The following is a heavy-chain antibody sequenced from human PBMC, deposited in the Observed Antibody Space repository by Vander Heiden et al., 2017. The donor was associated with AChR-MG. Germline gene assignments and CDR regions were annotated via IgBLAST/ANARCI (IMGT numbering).Heavy chain of an antibody. V-gene: IGHV3-53*01. CDR2: IYSGGST. CDR1: GFTVSSNY. J-gene: IGHJ6*02. Sequence: ELQLVESGGGLTQPGGSLRLIGAATGFTVSSNYMGWVRQAPGKGLEWVSVIYSGGSTYYADSVKGRFTISRDNSKNTLYLQMNSLRAEDTAVYYCARTDYYYGMDVWGQGTTVTVSS. CDR3: ARTDYYYGMDV.